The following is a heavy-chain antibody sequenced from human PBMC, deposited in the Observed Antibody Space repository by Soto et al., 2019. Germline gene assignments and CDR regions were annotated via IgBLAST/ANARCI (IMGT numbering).Heavy chain of an antibody. Sequence: PLETLSLTCTVSGGSMSSYYWSWIRQPPGKGLEWIGYIYYSGSTNYNPSLKSRVTISVDTSKNQFSLKLSSVTAADTAVYYCARHPTGRWDSGYDLRYYYYYYMDVWGKGTTVTVSS. CDR2: IYYSGST. D-gene: IGHD5-12*01. J-gene: IGHJ6*03. V-gene: IGHV4-59*08. CDR1: GGSMSSYY. CDR3: ARHPTGRWDSGYDLRYYYYYYMDV.